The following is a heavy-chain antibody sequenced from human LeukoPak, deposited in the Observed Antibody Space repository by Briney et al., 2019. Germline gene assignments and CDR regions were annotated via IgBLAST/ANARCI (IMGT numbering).Heavy chain of an antibody. V-gene: IGHV4-59*12. D-gene: IGHD6-19*01. CDR2: IYYSGST. CDR1: GGSISSYY. J-gene: IGHJ4*02. Sequence: SQTLSLTCTVSGGSISSYYWSWIRRPPGKGLEWIGYIYYSGSTNYKSSLKSRVTISVDTSKNQFSLKLSSVTAADTAVYYCARAGPAVAGAYYFDYWGQGTLVTVSS. CDR3: ARAGPAVAGAYYFDY.